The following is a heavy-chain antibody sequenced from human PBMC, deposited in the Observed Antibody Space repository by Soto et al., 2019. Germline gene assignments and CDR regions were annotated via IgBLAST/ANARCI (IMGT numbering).Heavy chain of an antibody. D-gene: IGHD6-19*01. Sequence: GASVKVSCKASGYTFTSYGIGWVRQAPGQGLEWMGWISAYNGNTNYAQKLQGRVTMTTDTSTSTAYMELRSLRSDDTAVYYCARDRRAVAGNSLIDYWGQGTLVTVSS. CDR3: ARDRRAVAGNSLIDY. CDR2: ISAYNGNT. V-gene: IGHV1-18*01. J-gene: IGHJ4*02. CDR1: GYTFTSYG.